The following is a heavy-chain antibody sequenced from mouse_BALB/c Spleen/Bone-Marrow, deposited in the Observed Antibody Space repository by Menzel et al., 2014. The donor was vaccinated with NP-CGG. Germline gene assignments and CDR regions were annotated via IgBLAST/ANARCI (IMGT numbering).Heavy chain of an antibody. D-gene: IGHD1-2*01. CDR2: IDPANGNT. CDR3: ASATTATYYAMDY. Sequence: VQLQQPGAELVKPGASVKLSCTASGFNIKDPYMHWVKQRPEQGLEWIGGIDPANGNTKYDPKFQGKATITTDTSSNTAYLQVSSLTSEDTAVYYCASATTATYYAMDYWGQGTSVTVSS. J-gene: IGHJ4*01. CDR1: GFNIKDPY. V-gene: IGHV14-3*02.